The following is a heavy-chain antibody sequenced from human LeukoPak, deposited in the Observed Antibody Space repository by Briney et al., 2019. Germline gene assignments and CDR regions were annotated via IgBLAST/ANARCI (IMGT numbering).Heavy chain of an antibody. Sequence: SGTLSLTCAVCCGSINNANWWSWVRPPPGKGLEWIAEVAHHGKTNYNPSLESRVTVSLDKSKSQFSLNLTSVTAADTAVYFCTRTNRDWVPSDYWGQGTLVTVSS. CDR2: VAHHGKT. J-gene: IGHJ4*02. V-gene: IGHV4-4*02. CDR1: CGSINNANW. CDR3: TRTNRDWVPSDY. D-gene: IGHD2-21*01.